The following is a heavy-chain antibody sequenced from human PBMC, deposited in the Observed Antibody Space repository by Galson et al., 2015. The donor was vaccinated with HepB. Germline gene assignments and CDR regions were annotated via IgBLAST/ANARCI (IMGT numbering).Heavy chain of an antibody. J-gene: IGHJ6*02. V-gene: IGHV3-7*03. CDR3: AREVAFGSGSSYYYYGMDV. Sequence: SLRLSCAASGFAFSTYRMSWVRQAPGKGLEWVANIQKNGSDKYYVDSVKGRFTISRDNAKNSLYLQMNSLRAEDTAVYYCAREVAFGSGSSYYYYGMDVWGQGTTVTVSS. D-gene: IGHD3-10*01. CDR2: IQKNGSDK. CDR1: GFAFSTYR.